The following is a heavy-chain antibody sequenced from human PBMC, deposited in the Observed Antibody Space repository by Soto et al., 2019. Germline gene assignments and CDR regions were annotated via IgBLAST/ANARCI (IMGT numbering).Heavy chain of an antibody. CDR3: ARDGDIVDTKDYYGMDV. J-gene: IGHJ6*02. D-gene: IGHD5-12*01. CDR1: GGSISSYY. CDR2: IYYSGST. Sequence: PSETLSLTCTVSGGSISSYYWSWIRQPPGKGLEWIGCIYYSGSTNYNPSLKSRVTISVDTSKNRFSLKLSSVTAADTAVYYCARDGDIVDTKDYYGMDVWGQGTTVTVSS. V-gene: IGHV4-59*01.